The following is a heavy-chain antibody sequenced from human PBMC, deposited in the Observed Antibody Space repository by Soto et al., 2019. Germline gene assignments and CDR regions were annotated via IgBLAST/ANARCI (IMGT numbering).Heavy chain of an antibody. D-gene: IGHD6-13*01. CDR1: GFTFSSYA. Sequence: GGSLRLSFAACGFTFSSYAMSWVRQAPGKGLEWVSAISPSGGSIYYGDSVKGRFTISRDNSKNTVYLQMNSLRDEDTAVYYCAKAPGIAAWSDYWGQGTLVTVSS. CDR3: AKAPGIAAWSDY. V-gene: IGHV3-23*01. J-gene: IGHJ4*02. CDR2: ISPSGGSI.